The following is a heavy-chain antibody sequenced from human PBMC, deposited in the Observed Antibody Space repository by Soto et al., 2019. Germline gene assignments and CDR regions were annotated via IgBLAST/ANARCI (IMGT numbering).Heavy chain of an antibody. CDR1: GDSISNLDYF. Sequence: SETLSLTCSVSGDSISNLDYFWAWIRQPPGQALEYVGYIYKSATTYYNPSFESRVAISVDTSKSQFSLNVTSVTAADTAVYFCARGRYCLTGRCFPNWFDSWGQGALVTVSS. CDR3: ARGRYCLTGRCFPNWFDS. J-gene: IGHJ5*01. V-gene: IGHV4-30-4*01. D-gene: IGHD7-27*01. CDR2: IYKSATT.